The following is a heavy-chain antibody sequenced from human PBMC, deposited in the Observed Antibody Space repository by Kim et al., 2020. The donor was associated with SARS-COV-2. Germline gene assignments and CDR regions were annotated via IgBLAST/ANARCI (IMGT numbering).Heavy chain of an antibody. CDR1: GGSISSYY. Sequence: SETLSLTCTVSGGSISSYYWSWIRQPPGKGLEWIGYIYYSGSTNYNPSLKSRVTISVDTSKNQFSLKLSSVTAADTAVYYCARDFGVGATEDYWGQGTLVTVSS. CDR3: ARDFGVGATEDY. CDR2: IYYSGST. D-gene: IGHD1-26*01. J-gene: IGHJ4*02. V-gene: IGHV4-59*01.